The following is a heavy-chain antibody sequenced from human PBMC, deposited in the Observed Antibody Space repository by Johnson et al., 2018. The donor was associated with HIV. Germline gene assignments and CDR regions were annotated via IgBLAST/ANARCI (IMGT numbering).Heavy chain of an antibody. CDR1: GFTFSSYG. V-gene: IGHV3-33*06. J-gene: IGHJ3*02. CDR3: ANLPTRRSYYTLGAFDI. CDR2: IWYDGSNQ. Sequence: QVQLVESGGGVVQPGMSLRLSCAASGFTFSSYGMHWVRQAPGKGLEWVAFIWYDGSNQYYADSVKGRFTISRDNSKNTLYLQMNSLRAEDTAVYYCANLPTRRSYYTLGAFDIWGQVTIVTVSS. D-gene: IGHD1-26*01.